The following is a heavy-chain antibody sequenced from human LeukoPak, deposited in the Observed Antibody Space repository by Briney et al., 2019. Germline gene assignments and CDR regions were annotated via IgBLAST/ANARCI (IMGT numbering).Heavy chain of an antibody. J-gene: IGHJ6*02. Sequence: GGSLRLSCAASGFTFRSYWMSWVRKAPGKGLEWVANIERDGSEKYYVDSVKGRFIISRDNAKNSLYLEMNSLRAEDTAVYYCARDWRYCSSSSCLAMDVWGQGTTVTVSS. CDR3: ARDWRYCSSSSCLAMDV. D-gene: IGHD2-2*01. CDR1: GFTFRSYW. V-gene: IGHV3-7*01. CDR2: IERDGSEK.